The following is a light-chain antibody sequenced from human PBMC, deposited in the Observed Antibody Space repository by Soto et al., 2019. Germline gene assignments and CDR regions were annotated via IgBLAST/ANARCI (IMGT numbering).Light chain of an antibody. CDR3: QQRSNWPSIT. Sequence: IVLTQSPATLSLSPGEISTLSCSASQSVSSYLAWYQQKPGQAPRLLIYDASNRATGIPARFSGSGSGTDFTLTISSLEPEDFAVYYCQQRSNWPSITFGQGTRLEI. CDR1: QSVSSY. CDR2: DAS. J-gene: IGKJ5*01. V-gene: IGKV3-11*01.